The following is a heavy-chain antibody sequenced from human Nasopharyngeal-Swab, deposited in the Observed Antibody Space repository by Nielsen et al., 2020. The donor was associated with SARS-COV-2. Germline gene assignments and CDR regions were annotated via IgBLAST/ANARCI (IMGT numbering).Heavy chain of an antibody. CDR2: IIPIFGTA. CDR1: GGTFSSYA. V-gene: IGHV1-69*13. Sequence: SVKVSCKASGGTFSSYAISWVRQAPGQGLEWMGGIIPIFGTANYAQKFQGRVTITADESTSTAYMELSSLRSEDTAVYYCAKANNVLRFLEWSNGTQTYGMDVWGQGTTVTVS. J-gene: IGHJ6*02. D-gene: IGHD3-3*01. CDR3: AKANNVLRFLEWSNGTQTYGMDV.